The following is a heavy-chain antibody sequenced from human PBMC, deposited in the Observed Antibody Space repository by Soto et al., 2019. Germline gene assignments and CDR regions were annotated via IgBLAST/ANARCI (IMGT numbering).Heavy chain of an antibody. CDR1: GGTFSSYA. Sequence: ASVKVSCKASGGTFSSYAISWVRQAPGQGLEWMGGITPIFGTANYAEKFHGRVTITADKSTSTAYMELSSLRSEDTAVYYCERFGRTAWWISGRTAMAPQYFDIWAQGTLVTVSS. J-gene: IGHJ3*02. V-gene: IGHV1-69*06. D-gene: IGHD5-18*01. CDR2: ITPIFGTA. CDR3: ERFGRTAWWISGRTAMAPQYFDI.